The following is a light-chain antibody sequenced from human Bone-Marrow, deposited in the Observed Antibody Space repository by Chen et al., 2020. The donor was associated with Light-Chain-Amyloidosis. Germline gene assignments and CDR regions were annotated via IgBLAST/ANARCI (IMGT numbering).Light chain of an antibody. V-gene: IGKV1-5*03. CDR1: QSISSW. Sequence: DIQMPQSPSTLSASVGDRVTITCRASQSISSWLAWYQQKPGKAPKLLIYKASSLESGVPSRFSGSGSGTEFTLTISSLQPDDFATYDCQQYNSYPWTFGQGTKVEIK. CDR3: QQYNSYPWT. CDR2: KAS. J-gene: IGKJ1*01.